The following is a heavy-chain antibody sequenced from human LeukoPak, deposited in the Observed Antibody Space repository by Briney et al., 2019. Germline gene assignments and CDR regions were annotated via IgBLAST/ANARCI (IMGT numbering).Heavy chain of an antibody. CDR3: AGADYYDSSYWFDP. J-gene: IGHJ5*02. Sequence: SETLSLTCTVSGGSISSYYWSWLRQPPGKGLEWIGYIYYSGSTNYNPSLKSRVTISVDTSKNQFSLKLSSVTAADTAVYYCAGADYYDSSYWFDPWGQGTLVTVSS. CDR1: GGSISSYY. V-gene: IGHV4-59*01. CDR2: IYYSGST. D-gene: IGHD3-22*01.